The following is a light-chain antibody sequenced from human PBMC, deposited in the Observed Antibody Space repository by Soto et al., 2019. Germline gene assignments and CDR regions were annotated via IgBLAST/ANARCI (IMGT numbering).Light chain of an antibody. J-gene: IGKJ3*01. CDR2: GAS. V-gene: IGKV1-27*01. CDR1: QAIKNS. CDR3: QKYDSAPFT. Sequence: DIPMTQSPPSLSASVGDRVTITCRASQAIKNSLAWYQQIPWKPPKLLIYGASALKSGVPSRFSGRGSGTDFTLTISSLQPEDVATDYCQKYDSAPFTFGPGTKVDFK.